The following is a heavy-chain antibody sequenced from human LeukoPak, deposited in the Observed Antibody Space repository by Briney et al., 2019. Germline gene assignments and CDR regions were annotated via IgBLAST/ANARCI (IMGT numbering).Heavy chain of an antibody. V-gene: IGHV3-23*01. J-gene: IGHJ4*02. Sequence: GGSLRLSCAASGFTFSSYAMSWVRQAPGKGLEWVSAISGSGGSTYYADSVKGRFTISRDNSKNTRYLQMNSLRAEDTTVYYCAKSSQSGSYIFDYWGQGTLVTVSS. CDR2: ISGSGGST. CDR1: GFTFSSYA. D-gene: IGHD1-26*01. CDR3: AKSSQSGSYIFDY.